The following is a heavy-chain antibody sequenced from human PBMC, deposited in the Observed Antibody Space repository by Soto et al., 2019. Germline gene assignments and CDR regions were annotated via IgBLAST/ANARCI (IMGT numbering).Heavy chain of an antibody. V-gene: IGHV3-23*01. D-gene: IGHD1-26*01. J-gene: IGHJ6*02. CDR1: GFTFSIYA. Sequence: GGSLRLSCAASGFTFSIYAMNWVRQAPGKGLEWVSAISGSGGSTYYADSVKGRFTISRDSSKNTLYLQMNSLRAEDTALYYCAERAYSTADYYYYGKDVWGDATTVTVSS. CDR2: ISGSGGST. CDR3: AERAYSTADYYYYGKDV.